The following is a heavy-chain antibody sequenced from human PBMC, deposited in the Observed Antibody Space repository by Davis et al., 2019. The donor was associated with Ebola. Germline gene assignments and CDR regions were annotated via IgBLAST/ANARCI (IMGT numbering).Heavy chain of an antibody. D-gene: IGHD6-6*01. V-gene: IGHV3-21*01. CDR2: ISSSSSYI. J-gene: IGHJ4*02. CDR3: APGSIAADY. CDR1: GFTFSRYS. Sequence: GESPKTPCAASGFTFSRYSMNWVRQAPGKGLEWVSSISSSSSYIYYADSVKGRFTISRDNAKNSLYLQMNSLRVEDTAVYYCAPGSIAADYWAQGTLVTVSS.